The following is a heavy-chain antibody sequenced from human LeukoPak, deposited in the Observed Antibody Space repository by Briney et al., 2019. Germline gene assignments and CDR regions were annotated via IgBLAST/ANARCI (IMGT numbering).Heavy chain of an antibody. CDR1: GFTFINYD. CDR3: AKPHSSGWYYFDY. V-gene: IGHV3-30*18. D-gene: IGHD6-19*01. Sequence: QPGGSLRLSCAASGFTFINYDMNWVRQAPGQGLEWVAVISYDGNNKFYADSVRGRFTISRDNSQNTLYLQMNSLRAEDTAIYYCAKPHSSGWYYFDYWGQGTLVTVSS. J-gene: IGHJ4*02. CDR2: ISYDGNNK.